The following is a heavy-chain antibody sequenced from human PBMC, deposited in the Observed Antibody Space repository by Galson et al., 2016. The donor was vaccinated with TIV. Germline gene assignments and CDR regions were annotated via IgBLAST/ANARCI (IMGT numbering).Heavy chain of an antibody. CDR2: ISAGGGRT. J-gene: IGHJ2*01. CDR3: ARSSWGPPLGHCLLTACYTAWYSDV. V-gene: IGHV3-23*01. Sequence: SLRLSCAASGFTFSSFAMSWVRQAPGKGLEWVSRISAGGGRTNYADSVKGRFTISRDNPKNTLYLQMSSLRADDTAVYFCARSSWGPPLGHCLLTACYTAWYSDVWGRGTLIIVSS. D-gene: IGHD2-15*01. CDR1: GFTFSSFA.